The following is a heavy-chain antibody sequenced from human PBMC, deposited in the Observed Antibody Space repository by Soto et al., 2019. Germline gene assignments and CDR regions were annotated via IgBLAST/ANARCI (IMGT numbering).Heavy chain of an antibody. Sequence: PGEALKISCKGSGYSFTSYWIAWVRQMPGKGLEWMGIIYPGDSDTRYSPSFQGQVTISADKSISTAYLQWSSLKASDTAMYYCARHLTSGGIEARVVFHHWGQGTLVTVSS. CDR2: IYPGDSDT. CDR1: GYSFTSYW. V-gene: IGHV5-51*01. J-gene: IGHJ1*01. D-gene: IGHD6-13*01. CDR3: ARHLTSGGIEARVVFHH.